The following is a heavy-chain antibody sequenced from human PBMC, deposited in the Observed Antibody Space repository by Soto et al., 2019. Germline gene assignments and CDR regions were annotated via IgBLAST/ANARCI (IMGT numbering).Heavy chain of an antibody. J-gene: IGHJ6*02. CDR3: ARGHSGSYRTGEGYYYGMDV. D-gene: IGHD1-26*01. CDR1: GGSISSYY. CDR2: IYYSGST. Sequence: QVQLQESGPGLVKPSETLSLTCTVSGGSISSYYWSWIRQPPGKGLEWIGYIYYSGSTNSNPSLKSRVTISVDTSRNQFSLQLSSVTAADTAVYYCARGHSGSYRTGEGYYYGMDVWGPGTTVTVSS. V-gene: IGHV4-59*01.